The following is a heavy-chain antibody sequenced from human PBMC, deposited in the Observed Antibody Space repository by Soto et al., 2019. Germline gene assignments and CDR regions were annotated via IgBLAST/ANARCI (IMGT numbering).Heavy chain of an antibody. V-gene: IGHV4-34*01. CDR3: ASVIYGDYVSWFDP. D-gene: IGHD4-17*01. J-gene: IGHJ5*02. CDR2: INHSGST. Sequence: LSETLSLTCAVYGGSFSGYYWSWIRHPPGKGLEWIGEINHSGSTNYNPSLKSRVTISVDTSKNQFSLKLSSVTAADTAVYYCASVIYGDYVSWFDPWGQGTLVTVSS. CDR1: GGSFSGYY.